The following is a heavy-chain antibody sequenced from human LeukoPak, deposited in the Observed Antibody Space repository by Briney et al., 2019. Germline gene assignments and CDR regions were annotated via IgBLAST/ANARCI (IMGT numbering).Heavy chain of an antibody. Sequence: SVKVSCKVSGGTFSSYAISWVRQAPGQGLEWMGGIIPIFGTANYAQKFQGRVTITADESTSTAYMELSSLRSEDTAVYYCARGSDRSLRFLEWSAGEAFDIWGQGTMVTVSS. V-gene: IGHV1-69*13. CDR1: GGTFSSYA. CDR2: IIPIFGTA. D-gene: IGHD3-3*01. J-gene: IGHJ3*02. CDR3: ARGSDRSLRFLEWSAGEAFDI.